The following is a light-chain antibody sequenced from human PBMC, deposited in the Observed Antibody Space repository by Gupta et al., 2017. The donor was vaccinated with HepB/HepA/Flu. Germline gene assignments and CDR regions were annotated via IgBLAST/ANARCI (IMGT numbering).Light chain of an antibody. CDR3: QQDGSSPWT. J-gene: IGKJ1*01. CDR1: QSVRSSY. Sequence: DIVLTQSPGTLSLSPGERATLSCRASQSVRSSYLAWYQQKPGQAPRLLIYGASSRATGIPDRFSGSGSGTEFTLTISRLEPEDFAVYYCQQDGSSPWTFGEGTKVEIK. V-gene: IGKV3-20*01. CDR2: GAS.